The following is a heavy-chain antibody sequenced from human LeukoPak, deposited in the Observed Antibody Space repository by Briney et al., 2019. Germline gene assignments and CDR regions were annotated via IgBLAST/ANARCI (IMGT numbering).Heavy chain of an antibody. CDR2: IYHTGST. CDR3: ARDKDDYVWGTYRW. CDR1: GYSISRGYY. V-gene: IGHV4-38-2*01. Sequence: PSETLSLTCAVSGYSISRGYYGGWVRQAPGKGLEWIGSIYHTGSTDYNPSLKSRLTISVDMSKNQFSLNLRSVTAADTAVYYCARDKDDYVWGTYRWWGQGMLVTVSS. J-gene: IGHJ4*02. D-gene: IGHD3-16*02.